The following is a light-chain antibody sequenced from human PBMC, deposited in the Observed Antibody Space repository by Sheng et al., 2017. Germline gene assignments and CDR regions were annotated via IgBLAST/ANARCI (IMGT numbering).Light chain of an antibody. CDR1: RSVSSY. Sequence: EIVLTQSPATLSLSPGERATLSCRASRSVSSYLAWYQQKPGQAPRLLIYDASNRATGIPARFSGSGSGTDFTLTISSLEAEDCAVYYCQQRSNWPLTFGGGTKVEIK. CDR3: QQRSNWPLT. CDR2: DAS. V-gene: IGKV3-11*01. J-gene: IGKJ4*01.